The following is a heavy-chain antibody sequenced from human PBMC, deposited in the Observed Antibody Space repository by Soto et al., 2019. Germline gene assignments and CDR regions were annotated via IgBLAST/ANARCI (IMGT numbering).Heavy chain of an antibody. V-gene: IGHV3-43*01. CDR2: ISWDGGST. J-gene: IGHJ1*01. CDR3: AKGNSSEYFQH. D-gene: IGHD6-6*01. CDR1: GFTFSSYW. Sequence: GSLRLSCAASGFTFSSYWMSWVRQAPGKGLEWVSLISWDGGSTYYADSVKGRFTISRDNSKNSLYLQMNSLRTEDTALYYCAKGNSSEYFQHWGQGTLVTVSS.